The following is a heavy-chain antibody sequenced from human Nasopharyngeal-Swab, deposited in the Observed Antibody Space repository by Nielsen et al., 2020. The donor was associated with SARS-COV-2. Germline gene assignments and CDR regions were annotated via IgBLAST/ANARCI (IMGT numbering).Heavy chain of an antibody. V-gene: IGHV3-53*01. CDR1: GFTVSSNY. J-gene: IGHJ2*01. Sequence: GESLKISCAASGFTVSSNYMSWVSQAPGKGLEWVSVIYSGGSTYYADSVKGRFTISRDNSKNTLYLQMNSLRAEDTAVYYCATPQALSVAAGFDLWGRGTLVTVSS. D-gene: IGHD6-6*01. CDR2: IYSGGST. CDR3: ATPQALSVAAGFDL.